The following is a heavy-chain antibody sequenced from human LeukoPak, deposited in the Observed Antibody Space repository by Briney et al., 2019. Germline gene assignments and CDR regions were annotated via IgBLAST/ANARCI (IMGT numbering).Heavy chain of an antibody. J-gene: IGHJ4*02. D-gene: IGHD3-22*01. CDR3: ARETHYYDSSGYYSNTVSGGFDY. CDR2: INHSGST. Sequence: PSETLSLTCAVYGGSFSGYYWSWIRQPPGKGLEWIGEINHSGSTNYNPTLKSRVTISVDTSKNQFSLKLSSVTAADTAVYYCARETHYYDSSGYYSNTVSGGFDYWGQGTLVTVSS. CDR1: GGSFSGYY. V-gene: IGHV4-34*01.